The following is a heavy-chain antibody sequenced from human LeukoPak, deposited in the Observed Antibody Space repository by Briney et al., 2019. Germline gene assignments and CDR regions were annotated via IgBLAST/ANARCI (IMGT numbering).Heavy chain of an antibody. CDR3: AKGKVVPATIYDY. V-gene: IGHV3-23*01. Sequence: GALRLSCAASGFTFSSYAMSWVRQAPGKGVEGVSGFSGGGGNPDYAESVKARFTISRDNSKNTLHLHMNSLRAEDTAIYYCAKGKVVPATIYDYWGQGTLVTVSS. J-gene: IGHJ4*02. CDR1: GFTFSSYA. D-gene: IGHD2-2*02. CDR2: FSGGGGNP.